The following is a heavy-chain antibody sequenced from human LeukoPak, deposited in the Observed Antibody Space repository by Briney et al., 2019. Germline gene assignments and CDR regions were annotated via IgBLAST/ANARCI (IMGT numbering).Heavy chain of an antibody. D-gene: IGHD6-19*01. Sequence: PSETLSLTCAVYGGSFSGYYWSWIRQPPGKGLEWIGEINHSGSTNYNPSLKSRVTISVDTSKNQFSLKLSSVTAADTAVYYCASDSSGPGRPGFDYWGQGTLVTVSS. CDR1: GGSFSGYY. CDR2: INHSGST. CDR3: ASDSSGPGRPGFDY. V-gene: IGHV4-34*01. J-gene: IGHJ4*02.